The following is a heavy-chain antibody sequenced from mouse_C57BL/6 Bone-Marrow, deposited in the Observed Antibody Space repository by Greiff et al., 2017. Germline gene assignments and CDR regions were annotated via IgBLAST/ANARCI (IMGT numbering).Heavy chain of an antibody. CDR1: GYTFTSYW. CDR3: VFITTVEGYFDV. CDR2: IDPSDSYT. V-gene: IGHV1-50*01. Sequence: VQLQQPGAELVKPGASVKLSCKASGYTFTSYWMQWVKQRPGQGLEWIGEIDPSDSYTNYNQKFKGKATLTVDTSSSTAYMQLSSLTSEDSAVYYCVFITTVEGYFDVWGTGTTVTVSS. J-gene: IGHJ1*03. D-gene: IGHD1-1*01.